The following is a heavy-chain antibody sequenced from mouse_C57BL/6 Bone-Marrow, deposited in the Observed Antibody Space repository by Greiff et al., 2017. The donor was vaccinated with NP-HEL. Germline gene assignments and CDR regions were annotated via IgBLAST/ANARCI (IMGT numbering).Heavy chain of an antibody. V-gene: IGHV5-6*02. Sequence: EVKLVESGGDLVKPGGSLKLSCAASGFTFSSYGMSWVRQTPDKRLEWVATISSGGSYTYYPDSVKGRFTISRDNAKNTLYLQMSSLKSEDTAMYYWASRSGGAYWGQGTLVTVSA. D-gene: IGHD1-3*01. CDR2: ISSGGSYT. CDR1: GFTFSSYG. J-gene: IGHJ3*01. CDR3: ASRSGGAY.